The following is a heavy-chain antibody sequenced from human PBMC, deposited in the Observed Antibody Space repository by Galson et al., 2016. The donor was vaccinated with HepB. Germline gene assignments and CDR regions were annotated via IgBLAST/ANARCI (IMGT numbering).Heavy chain of an antibody. CDR3: ARDPGPGLRGYFDF. CDR2: IISSGSYT. Sequence: LRLSCAASGFNFRDSYMSWIRQAPGKGLEWISYIISSGSYTNYAESVKGRFTISRDNAKNSLHLEMTNLRVEDTAVYYCARDPGPGLRGYFDFWGQGILVTVSS. CDR1: GFNFRDSY. V-gene: IGHV3-11*06. J-gene: IGHJ4*02. D-gene: IGHD3-10*01.